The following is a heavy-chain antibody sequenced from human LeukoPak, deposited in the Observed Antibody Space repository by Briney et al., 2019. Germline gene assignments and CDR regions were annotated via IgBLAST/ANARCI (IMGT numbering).Heavy chain of an antibody. CDR3: ARHLNVLRFLEWSPYYGMDV. Sequence: SETLSLTCTVSGGSISSYYWSWIRQPPGKGLEWIGYIYYSGSTNYNPSLKSRVTISVDTSKNQFSLKLSSVTAADTAVYYCARHLNVLRFLEWSPYYGMDVWGQGATVTVSS. D-gene: IGHD3-3*01. V-gene: IGHV4-59*08. CDR2: IYYSGST. J-gene: IGHJ6*02. CDR1: GGSISSYY.